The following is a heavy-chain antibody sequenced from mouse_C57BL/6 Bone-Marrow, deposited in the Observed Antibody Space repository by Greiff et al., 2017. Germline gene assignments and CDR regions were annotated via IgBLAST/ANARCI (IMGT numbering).Heavy chain of an antibody. Sequence: EVKVVESGGGLVKPGGSLKLSCAASGFTFSDYGMHWVRQAPEKGLEWVAYISSGSSTIYYADTVKGRFTISRDNAKNTLFLQMTSLRSEDTAMYYCAYYGSSYGYWDFDVWGTGTTVTVSS. D-gene: IGHD1-1*01. CDR3: AYYGSSYGYWDFDV. J-gene: IGHJ1*03. V-gene: IGHV5-17*01. CDR1: GFTFSDYG. CDR2: ISSGSSTI.